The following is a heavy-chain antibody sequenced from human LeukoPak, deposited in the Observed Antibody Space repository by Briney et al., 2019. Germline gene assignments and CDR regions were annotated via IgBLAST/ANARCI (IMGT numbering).Heavy chain of an antibody. Sequence: GGSLRLSCAASGFTFSSYSMNWVRQAPGKGLEWVAVIWYDGSNKYYADSVKGRFTISRDNSKNTLYLQMNSLRAEDTAVYYCARDGRWLRSLYTHFDYWGQGTLVTVSS. CDR3: ARDGRWLRSLYTHFDY. D-gene: IGHD5-12*01. CDR2: IWYDGSNK. CDR1: GFTFSSYS. J-gene: IGHJ4*02. V-gene: IGHV3-33*08.